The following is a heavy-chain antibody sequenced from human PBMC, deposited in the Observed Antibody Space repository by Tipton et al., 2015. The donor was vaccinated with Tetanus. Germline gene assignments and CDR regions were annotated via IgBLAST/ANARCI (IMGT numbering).Heavy chain of an antibody. CDR1: GYTFTGYY. V-gene: IGHV1-2*02. D-gene: IGHD3-16*01. J-gene: IGHJ6*02. Sequence: QLVQSGAELKKPGASLKVSCKASGYTFTGYYMYWVRQAPGQGLEWVGWIDPNSGGTIYAQNFQGRVTMTRDTSISTVYMELSRLRSDDTAVYYCARDRGDYIYYGKDVWGPGTTVTVSS. CDR3: ARDRGDYIYYGKDV. CDR2: IDPNSGGT.